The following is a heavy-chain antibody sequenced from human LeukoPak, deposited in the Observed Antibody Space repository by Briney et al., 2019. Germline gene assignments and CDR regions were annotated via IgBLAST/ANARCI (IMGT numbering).Heavy chain of an antibody. CDR2: KSYDGSNK. V-gene: IGHV3-30-3*01. Sequence: GGSLRLSCAASGFTFSDYSMNWVRQAPGKGLEWVAVKSYDGSNKYYADSVKGRFTISRDNSKNTLYLQMNSLRAEDTAVYYCARDGGEQLVGPFDYWGQGTLVTVSS. CDR3: ARDGGEQLVGPFDY. J-gene: IGHJ4*02. D-gene: IGHD6-6*01. CDR1: GFTFSDYS.